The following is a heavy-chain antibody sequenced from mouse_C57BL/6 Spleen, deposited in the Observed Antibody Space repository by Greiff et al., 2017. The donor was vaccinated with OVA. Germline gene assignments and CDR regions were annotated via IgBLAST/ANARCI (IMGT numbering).Heavy chain of an antibody. J-gene: IGHJ4*01. Sequence: QVHVKQSGAELVRPGTSVKVSCKASGYAFTNYLIEWVKQRPGQGLEWIGVINPGSGGTNYNEKFKGKATLTADKSSSTAYMQLSSLTSEDSAVYFCARGGDYGSSYAMDYWGQGTSVTVSS. CDR2: INPGSGGT. CDR3: ARGGDYGSSYAMDY. V-gene: IGHV1-54*01. CDR1: GYAFTNYL. D-gene: IGHD1-1*01.